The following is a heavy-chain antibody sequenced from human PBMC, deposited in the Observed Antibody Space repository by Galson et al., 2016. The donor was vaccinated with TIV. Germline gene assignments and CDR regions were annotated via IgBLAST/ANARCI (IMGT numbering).Heavy chain of an antibody. Sequence: SVKVSCKASGGTFSSYGISWVRQAPGQGLDWMGGINPVFGIPNYAQKFQGRVTITADESTSTAYMELTSLRSEDTAVYYCARGKERVINYYYYMDVWGKGTTITVSS. CDR1: GGTFSSYG. V-gene: IGHV1-69*13. CDR2: INPVFGIP. J-gene: IGHJ6*03. D-gene: IGHD3-3*01. CDR3: ARGKERVINYYYYMDV.